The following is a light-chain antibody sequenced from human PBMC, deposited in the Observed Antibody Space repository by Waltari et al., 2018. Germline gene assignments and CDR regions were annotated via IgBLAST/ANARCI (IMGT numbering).Light chain of an antibody. CDR1: SSNIGDTC. J-gene: IGLJ3*02. CDR2: RNN. CDR3: ATWDDSLSGWV. Sequence: SVLTQLPSASGTPGQGVTICCSGSSSNIGDTCRYWYRQFPGTSPKLHIHRNNQRPSGVPDRFSGSKSGTSAFLVISGLRSEDEADYHCATWDDSLSGWVFGGGTKVTVL. V-gene: IGLV1-47*01.